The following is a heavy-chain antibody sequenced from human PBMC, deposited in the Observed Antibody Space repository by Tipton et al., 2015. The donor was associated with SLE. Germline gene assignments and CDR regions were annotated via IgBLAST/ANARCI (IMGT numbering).Heavy chain of an antibody. D-gene: IGHD6-19*01. Sequence: TLSLTCAVYGGSFSGYYWSWIRQPAGKGLEWIGRIYTSGSTTYNPSLKSRVTISVDTAKNQFSLKLSSVTAADTAVYYCASVAEAGTQYWYFDLWGRGSLVTVSS. CDR2: IYTSGST. V-gene: IGHV4-59*10. CDR3: ASVAEAGTQYWYFDL. J-gene: IGHJ2*01. CDR1: GGSFSGYY.